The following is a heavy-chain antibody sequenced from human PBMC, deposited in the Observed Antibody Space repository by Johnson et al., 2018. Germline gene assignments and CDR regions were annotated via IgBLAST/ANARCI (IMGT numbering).Heavy chain of an antibody. Sequence: EVQLVESGGGLVKPGWSLRLSCAASALTFSGYSMNWVRQAPGKGLEWVASITGTSTDINYAASVKGRFTISRDNAKNSVFLQMNSLGVEDTAVYYCVGGAGRFEHWGQGALVTVSS. J-gene: IGHJ4*02. CDR3: VGGAGRFEH. D-gene: IGHD3-10*01. CDR1: ALTFSGYS. CDR2: ITGTSTDI. V-gene: IGHV3-21*01.